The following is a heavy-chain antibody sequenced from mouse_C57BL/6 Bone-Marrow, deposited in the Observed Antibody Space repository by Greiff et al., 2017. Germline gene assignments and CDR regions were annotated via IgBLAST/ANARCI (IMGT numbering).Heavy chain of an antibody. V-gene: IGHV1-20*01. CDR2: INPYNGDT. D-gene: IGHD2-4*01. Sequence: EVHLVESGPELVKPGDSVKISCKASGYSFTGYFMNWVMQSHGKSLEWIGRINPYNGDTFYNQKFKGKATLTVDKSSSTAHMELRSLTSEDSAVYYCALSTMITAYYFDYWGQGTTLTVSS. CDR3: ALSTMITAYYFDY. J-gene: IGHJ2*01. CDR1: GYSFTGYF.